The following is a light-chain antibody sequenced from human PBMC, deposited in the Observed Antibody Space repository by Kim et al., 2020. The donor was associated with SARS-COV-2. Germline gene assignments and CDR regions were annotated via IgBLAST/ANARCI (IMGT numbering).Light chain of an antibody. J-gene: IGLJ3*02. CDR1: RLRSYY. CDR2: GKN. V-gene: IGLV3-19*01. Sequence: SSELTQDPAVSVALGQKVRITCQGDRLRSYYASRYQQKPGQAPALDIYGKNYRPSGIQDRLSGSSSGNTAYLTITGAQAGGGAASYCNTRDSSGNHLEVF. CDR3: NTRDSSGNHLEV.